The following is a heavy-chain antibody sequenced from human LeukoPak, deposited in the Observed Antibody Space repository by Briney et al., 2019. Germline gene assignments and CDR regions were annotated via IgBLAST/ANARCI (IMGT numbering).Heavy chain of an antibody. CDR2: ISGRTGTM. J-gene: IGHJ4*02. D-gene: IGHD2/OR15-2a*01. V-gene: IGHV3-48*02. CDR1: GFTFSSYS. Sequence: GGSLRLSCAAAGFTFSSYSMNWDRQAPGKGLEWISYISGRTGTMYYADSVQGRFTISRDNAKNSLYLQLNSLRDEDTAVYYCVRERSIDTTRAYYLDYWGQGTLVTVSS. CDR3: VRERSIDTTRAYYLDY.